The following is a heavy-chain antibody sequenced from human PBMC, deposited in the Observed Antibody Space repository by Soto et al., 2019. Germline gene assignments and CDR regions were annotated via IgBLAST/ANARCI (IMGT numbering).Heavy chain of an antibody. CDR2: INSYSGGT. Sequence: ASVKVSCKASGYTFTGYYVHWVRQAPGQGLEWMGWINSYSGGTNYAQKFQGRVTMTRDTSISTAYMDLTRLTSDDTAVYYCARGRTTGVDYWGQGTLATVYS. CDR1: GYTFTGYY. J-gene: IGHJ4*02. D-gene: IGHD3-10*01. CDR3: ARGRTTGVDY. V-gene: IGHV1-2*02.